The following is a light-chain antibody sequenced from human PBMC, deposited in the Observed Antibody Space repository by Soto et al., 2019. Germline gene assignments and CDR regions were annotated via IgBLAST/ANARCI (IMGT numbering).Light chain of an antibody. V-gene: IGKV2-28*01. J-gene: IGKJ3*01. CDR2: WGS. Sequence: EIVMTQSPLSLPVTPGQAASISCRSSQSLLHSNGYNYVDWFLQRPGQSPQLLIFWGSKRASGVPDRFSGSGSGTDFTLKISKVEAEDVGVYYCMQALQTPFTFGPGTTVNLK. CDR1: QSLLHSNGYNY. CDR3: MQALQTPFT.